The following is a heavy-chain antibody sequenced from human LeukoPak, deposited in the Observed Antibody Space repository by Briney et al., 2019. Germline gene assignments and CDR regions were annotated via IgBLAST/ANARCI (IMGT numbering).Heavy chain of an antibody. CDR3: ASSSGWTTPDAFDY. CDR2: ISAYNGNT. CDR1: GYTFTSYG. Sequence: ASVKVSCKASGYTFTSYGISWVRQAPGQGLEWMGWISAYNGNTNYAQKLQGRATMTTDTSTSTAYMELRSLRSDDTAVYYCASSSGWTTPDAFDYWGQGTLVTVSS. J-gene: IGHJ4*02. V-gene: IGHV1-18*01. D-gene: IGHD6-19*01.